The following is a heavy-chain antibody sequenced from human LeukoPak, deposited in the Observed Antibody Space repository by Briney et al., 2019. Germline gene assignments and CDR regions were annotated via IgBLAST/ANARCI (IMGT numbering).Heavy chain of an antibody. CDR3: ARQGSGRSSDY. Sequence: PSETLSLTRTVSGGSISSSSYSWGWIRQPPGKGLEWIGSIYYSGSTFYNPSLKSRVTISVDTSKNQFSLKLSSVTAADTAVYYCARQGSGRSSDYWGQGTLVTVSS. CDR1: GGSISSSSYS. V-gene: IGHV4-39*01. D-gene: IGHD1-26*01. J-gene: IGHJ4*02. CDR2: IYYSGST.